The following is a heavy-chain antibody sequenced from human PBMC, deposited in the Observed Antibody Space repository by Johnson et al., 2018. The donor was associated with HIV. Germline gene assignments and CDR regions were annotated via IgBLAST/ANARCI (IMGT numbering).Heavy chain of an antibody. CDR2: IRYDGSNK. Sequence: QVQLVESGGGVVQPGGSLRLSCAASGFTFSSYGMHWVRQAPGKGLEWVAFIRYDGSNKYYADSVKGRFTISRDNAKNSLYLQMNSLRAEDTAVHYCAKVRYYDRDAFDIWGPGTLVTVSP. J-gene: IGHJ3*02. D-gene: IGHD3-22*01. CDR3: AKVRYYDRDAFDI. V-gene: IGHV3-30*02. CDR1: GFTFSSYG.